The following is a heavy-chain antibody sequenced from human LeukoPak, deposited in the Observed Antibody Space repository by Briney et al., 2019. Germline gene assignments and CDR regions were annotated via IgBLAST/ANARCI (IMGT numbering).Heavy chain of an antibody. CDR2: INSDGSST. D-gene: IGHD6-19*01. CDR1: GFTFSSYW. J-gene: IGHJ4*02. CDR3: AREVYSSGWSSFDY. V-gene: IGHV3-74*01. Sequence: GGSLGLSCAASGFTFSSYWMHWVRQAPGKGLVWVSRINSDGSSTVHADSVKGRFTISRNNAKNTLYLQMNSLRAEDTAVYYCAREVYSSGWSSFDYWGQGTLVTVSS.